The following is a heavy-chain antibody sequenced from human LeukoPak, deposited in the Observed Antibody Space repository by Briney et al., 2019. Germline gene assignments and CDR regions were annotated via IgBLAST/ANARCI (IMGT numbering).Heavy chain of an antibody. V-gene: IGHV4-39*01. Sequence: SETLSLTCTVSGGSISSSSYYWGWIRQPPGKGLEWIGSIYYSGSTYYNPSLKSRVTISVDTSKNQFSLKLSSVTAADTAVYYCARLSGYYDFEYWGQGTLVTVSS. J-gene: IGHJ4*02. CDR1: GGSISSSSYY. D-gene: IGHD3-3*01. CDR3: ARLSGYYDFEY. CDR2: IYYSGST.